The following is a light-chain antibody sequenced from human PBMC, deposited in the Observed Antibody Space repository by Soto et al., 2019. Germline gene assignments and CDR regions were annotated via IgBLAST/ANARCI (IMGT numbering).Light chain of an antibody. CDR1: QGINNY. Sequence: DILMTQSPSSLSASVGDRVTITCWASQGINNYLAWYQQKPGKVPKLLIYAASTLQSGVPSRFSGSGSGTDFTLTISSLQPEDVATYYCQKYNSAPRTFGQGTKVEIK. CDR3: QKYNSAPRT. V-gene: IGKV1-27*01. CDR2: AAS. J-gene: IGKJ1*01.